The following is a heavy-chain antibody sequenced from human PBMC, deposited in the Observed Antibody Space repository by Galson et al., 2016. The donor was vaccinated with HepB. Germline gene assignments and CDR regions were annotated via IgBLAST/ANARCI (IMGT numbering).Heavy chain of an antibody. CDR3: ARGRAGYHYDY. Sequence: SVKVSCKASGDTFSTYGIGWVRQAPGQGLEWMGGTIPLFGTTNYAQKFQGRVTITADASTGTGYMDLGSLGSEDAAVYYCARGRAGYHYDYWGQGTLVTVSS. V-gene: IGHV1-69*13. CDR2: TIPLFGTT. CDR1: GDTFSTYG. D-gene: IGHD3-9*01. J-gene: IGHJ4*02.